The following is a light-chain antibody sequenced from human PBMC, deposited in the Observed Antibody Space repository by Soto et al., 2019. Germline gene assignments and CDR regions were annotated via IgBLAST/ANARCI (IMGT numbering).Light chain of an antibody. Sequence: EIVMTQSPATLSVSPGERATLSCRASQSVSSNLAWYQQKPGQAPRLLIYGASTRATGIPARFSGSGSGTEFTLTISSLQYEDVAVYYCQQYNNWLPWTFGQGTKVEIK. V-gene: IGKV3-15*01. J-gene: IGKJ1*01. CDR2: GAS. CDR1: QSVSSN. CDR3: QQYNNWLPWT.